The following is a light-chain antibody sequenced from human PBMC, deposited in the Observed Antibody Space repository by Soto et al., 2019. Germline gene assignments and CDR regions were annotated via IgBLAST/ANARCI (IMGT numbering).Light chain of an antibody. CDR2: AAS. Sequence: DIQMTQSPSSLSASVGDRVTITCRASQSISSYLNWYQQKPGKAPKLLIYAASSLQSGVPSRFSGSGSGTDFTLTISSLQPEDFATYYCQQSYSTLHWTFGPGTKVDIK. J-gene: IGKJ3*01. CDR3: QQSYSTLHWT. CDR1: QSISSY. V-gene: IGKV1-39*01.